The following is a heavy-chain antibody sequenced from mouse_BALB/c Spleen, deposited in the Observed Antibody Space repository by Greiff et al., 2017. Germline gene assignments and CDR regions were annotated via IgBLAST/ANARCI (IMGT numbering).Heavy chain of an antibody. CDR1: GYSFTGYT. CDR2: INPYNGGT. CDR3: ARRWDDYDRGYYAMDY. D-gene: IGHD2-4*01. Sequence: EVQLQQSGPELVKPGASMKISCKASGYSFTGYTMNWVKQSHGKNLEWIGLINPYNGGTSYNQKFKGKATLTVDKSSSTAYMELLSLTSEDSAVYYCARRWDDYDRGYYAMDYWGQGTSVTVSS. J-gene: IGHJ4*01. V-gene: IGHV1-18*01.